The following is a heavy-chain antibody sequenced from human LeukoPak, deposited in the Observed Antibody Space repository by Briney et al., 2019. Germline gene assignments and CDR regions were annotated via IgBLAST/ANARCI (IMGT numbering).Heavy chain of an antibody. CDR1: GFTFSTYS. CDR2: TSSSSSYI. D-gene: IGHD6-13*01. J-gene: IGHJ5*02. CDR3: ARDVKKLVRPYNWFDP. Sequence: GGSLRLSCAASGFTFSTYSMNWVRQAPGRGLEWVSSTSSSSSYIYYADSLKGRFTISRDNAKNSLYLQMNSLRAEDTAVYYCARDVKKLVRPYNWFDPWGQGTLVTVSS. V-gene: IGHV3-21*01.